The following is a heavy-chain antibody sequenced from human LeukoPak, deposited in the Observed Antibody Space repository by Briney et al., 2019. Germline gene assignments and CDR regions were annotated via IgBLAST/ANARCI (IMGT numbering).Heavy chain of an antibody. V-gene: IGHV4-61*02. CDR2: IYTSGST. CDR1: GGSISSGSYY. J-gene: IGHJ6*03. Sequence: SETLSLTCTVSGGSISSGSYYWSWIRQPAGKGLEWLGRIYTSGSTNYNPSLKSRVTISVDTSKNQFSLKLSSVTAADTAVYYCARDSGSSHPYYYYYMDVWGKGTTVTVSS. D-gene: IGHD6-6*01. CDR3: ARDSGSSHPYYYYYMDV.